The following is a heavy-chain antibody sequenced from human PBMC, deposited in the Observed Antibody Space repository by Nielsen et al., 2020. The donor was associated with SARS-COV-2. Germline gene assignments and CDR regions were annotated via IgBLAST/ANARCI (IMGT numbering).Heavy chain of an antibody. CDR3: ARDSSGTYRRVDY. Sequence: ASVKVSCKASGYTFTSYYMYWVRQAPGQGLEWLGTINASGGSTSYAQKFLGTVTMTRDTSTSTVYMELSSLRSDDTAVYYCARDSSGTYRRVDYWGQGTLVTVSS. V-gene: IGHV1-46*01. J-gene: IGHJ4*02. D-gene: IGHD3-22*01. CDR2: INASGGST. CDR1: GYTFTSYY.